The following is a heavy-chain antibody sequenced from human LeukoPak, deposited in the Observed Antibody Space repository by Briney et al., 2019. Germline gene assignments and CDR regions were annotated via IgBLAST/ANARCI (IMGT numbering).Heavy chain of an antibody. J-gene: IGHJ6*02. CDR1: GFTFSDYY. CDR3: ARVGRYYDSSGYYGSLYYYGMDV. D-gene: IGHD3-22*01. Sequence: GGSLRLSCAASGFTFSDYYMSWIRQAPGKGLEWVLYISSSSSYTNYADSVKGRFTISRDNAKNSLYLQMNSLRAEDTAVYYCARVGRYYDSSGYYGSLYYYGMDVWGQGTTVTVSS. V-gene: IGHV3-11*06. CDR2: ISSSSSYT.